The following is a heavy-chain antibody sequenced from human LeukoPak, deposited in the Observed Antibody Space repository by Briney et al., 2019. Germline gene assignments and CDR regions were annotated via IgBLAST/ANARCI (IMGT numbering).Heavy chain of an antibody. CDR1: GGSISSYY. CDR2: IYYSGST. V-gene: IGHV4-59*01. D-gene: IGHD3-22*01. J-gene: IGHJ6*02. CDR3: ARAPYYYDSSGYLYYYGMDV. Sequence: SETLSLTCTVSGGSISSYYWSWIRQPPGKGLEWIGYIYYSGSTNYNPSLKSRVTISVDTSKNQFSLKLSSVTAADTAVYYCARAPYYYDSSGYLYYYGMDVWGQGTTVTVSS.